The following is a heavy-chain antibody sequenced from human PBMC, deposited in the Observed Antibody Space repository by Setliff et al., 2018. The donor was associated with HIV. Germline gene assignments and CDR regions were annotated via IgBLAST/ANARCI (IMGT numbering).Heavy chain of an antibody. CDR1: GGTSNTHA. Sequence: ASVKVSCKASGGTSNTHAMNWVRQAPGQGLEWIGQIISILEITDYAQKLQGRVTITADGPTNTFYMELSGLRSDDTAVYYCAGPRGDEAFDIWGQGTMVTVSS. V-gene: IGHV1-69*10. CDR2: IISILEIT. J-gene: IGHJ3*02. CDR3: AGPRGDEAFDI. D-gene: IGHD3-10*01.